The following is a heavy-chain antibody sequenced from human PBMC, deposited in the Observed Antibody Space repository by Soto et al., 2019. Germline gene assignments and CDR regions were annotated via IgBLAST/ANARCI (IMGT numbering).Heavy chain of an antibody. D-gene: IGHD2-8*01. V-gene: IGHV1-2*04. Sequence: GASVKVSCKASGYSFTDYHIHWVRQAPGQGLEWLGRINPKSGGTSTAQKFQGWVTMTTDTSISTASMELTRLTSDDTAIYYCARGDSTDCSNGVCSFFYNHDMDVWGQGTTVTVSS. CDR2: INPKSGGT. J-gene: IGHJ6*02. CDR1: GYSFTDYH. CDR3: ARGDSTDCSNGVCSFFYNHDMDV.